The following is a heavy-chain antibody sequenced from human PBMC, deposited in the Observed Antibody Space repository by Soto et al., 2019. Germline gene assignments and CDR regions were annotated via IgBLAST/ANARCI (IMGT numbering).Heavy chain of an antibody. CDR1: GFTFSGSA. J-gene: IGHJ6*02. CDR2: IRSKANSYAT. Sequence: GGSLRLSCAASGFTFSGSAMHWVRQDSGKGLEWVGRIRSKANSYATAYAASVKGRFTISRDDSKNTAYLQMNSLKTEDTAVYYCTIVGVLLDYYYGMDVWGQGTTVTVSS. D-gene: IGHD1-26*01. CDR3: TIVGVLLDYYYGMDV. V-gene: IGHV3-73*01.